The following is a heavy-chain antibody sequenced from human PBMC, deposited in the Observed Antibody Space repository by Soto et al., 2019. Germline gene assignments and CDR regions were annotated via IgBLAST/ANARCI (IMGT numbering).Heavy chain of an antibody. CDR2: VFQSVST. V-gene: IGHV4-39*01. J-gene: IGHJ4*01. CDR1: GGSITSNTFY. D-gene: IGHD2-21*02. CDR3: DAVTPIRPILDY. Sequence: SETVSLTCSAAGGSITSNTFYLGWIRHTTRRGLERIVSVFQSVSTYYNPTLKSRLSISVDTSKNHFSMRLNSVTAADTAVYYCDAVTPIRPILDYRGDGVMVTISS.